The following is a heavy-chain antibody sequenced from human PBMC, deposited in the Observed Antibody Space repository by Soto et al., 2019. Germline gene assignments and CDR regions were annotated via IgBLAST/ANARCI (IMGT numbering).Heavy chain of an antibody. CDR1: GETINSYG. J-gene: IGHJ4*02. V-gene: IGHV4-4*07. CDR3: AREIGSYAYGECY. CDR2: VYSSGTT. D-gene: IGHD3-10*01. Sequence: TPSLTMSVSGETINSYGWTWIRQPAGKGLEWIGRVYSSGTTEYNPSLNSRATLSVETSKNQFSLNLSSVTAADTAVYYCAREIGSYAYGECYWGQGSQVTVS.